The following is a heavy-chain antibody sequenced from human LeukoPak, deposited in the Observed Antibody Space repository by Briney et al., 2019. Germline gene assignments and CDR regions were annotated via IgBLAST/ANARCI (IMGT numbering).Heavy chain of an antibody. Sequence: GGSLRLSCAASGFTFSSYWMSWVRQAPGKGLEWVSSISGSDDTTEYADSVKGRFTISRDNSKNTLFLHMNSLRAEDTAVYYCAKSGSVWYFFDYWGQGTLVTVSS. CDR1: GFTFSSYW. J-gene: IGHJ4*02. D-gene: IGHD6-19*01. V-gene: IGHV3-23*01. CDR2: ISGSDDTT. CDR3: AKSGSVWYFFDY.